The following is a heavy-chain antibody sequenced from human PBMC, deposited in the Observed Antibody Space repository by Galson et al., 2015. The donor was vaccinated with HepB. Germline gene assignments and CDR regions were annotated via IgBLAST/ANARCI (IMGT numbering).Heavy chain of an antibody. CDR1: GFTFDDYT. CDR3: VKDLTYYYGSGISRAYGLGV. Sequence: SLRLSCAASGFTFDDYTMHWVRQAPGKGLEWVSLISWDGVTTYYADSVNGRFTVSRDNSKHSLFLQMNSLRTQDTALYYCVKDLTYYYGSGISRAYGLGVWGQGTPVTVAS. D-gene: IGHD3-10*01. V-gene: IGHV3-43*01. CDR2: ISWDGVTT. J-gene: IGHJ6*02.